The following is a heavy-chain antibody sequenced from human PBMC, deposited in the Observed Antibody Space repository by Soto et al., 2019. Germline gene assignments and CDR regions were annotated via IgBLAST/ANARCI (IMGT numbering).Heavy chain of an antibody. CDR3: ADYCDFGSGHYPH. CDR2: IKSRADGETT. CDR1: GFSFSDNW. J-gene: IGHJ4*02. D-gene: IGHD3-3*01. Sequence: EVRLVESGGGLVKPGGSLRLSCAASGFSFSDNWMHWLRQAPGKGLEWVGRIKSRADGETTDYAAPVKARFTIASDDSRDIFYLEMNSLKSEVTAMYYCADYCDFGSGHYPHWGQGILVTVSS. V-gene: IGHV3-15*07.